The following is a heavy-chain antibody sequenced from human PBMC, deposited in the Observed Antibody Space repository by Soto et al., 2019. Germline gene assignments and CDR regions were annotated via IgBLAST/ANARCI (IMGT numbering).Heavy chain of an antibody. J-gene: IGHJ6*02. D-gene: IGHD5-12*01. V-gene: IGHV1-18*01. CDR1: GYTFTNFG. CDR2: INAYNGNT. Sequence: ASVEVSCXASGYTFTNFGISWVRQAPGQGLEWMGWINAYNGNTNYAQMLQGRVTMTTDTSTSTAYMELRSLRSDDTAVYYCARGLTEMATLGWYYGMDVWGQGTTVTVSS. CDR3: ARGLTEMATLGWYYGMDV.